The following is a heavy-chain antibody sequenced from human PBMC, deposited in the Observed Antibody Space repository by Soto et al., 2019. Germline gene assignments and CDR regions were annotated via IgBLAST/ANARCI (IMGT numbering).Heavy chain of an antibody. J-gene: IGHJ5*02. Sequence: PGGSLRLSCAASGFTFSSYAMHWVRQAPGKGLEWVAVISYDGSNKYYADSVKGRFTISRDNSKNTLYLQMNSLRAEDTAVYYCASIGAVAARRGNWFDPWGQGPLVTVSS. D-gene: IGHD6-6*01. CDR3: ASIGAVAARRGNWFDP. V-gene: IGHV3-30-3*01. CDR2: ISYDGSNK. CDR1: GFTFSSYA.